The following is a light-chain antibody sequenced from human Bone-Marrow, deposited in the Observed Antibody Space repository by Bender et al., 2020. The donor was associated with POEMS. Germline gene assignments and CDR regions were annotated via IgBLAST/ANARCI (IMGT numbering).Light chain of an antibody. CDR3: ASFTSGSTLVA. CDR2: DVT. J-gene: IGLJ2*01. V-gene: IGLV2-14*01. Sequence: QSALTQPASVSGSPGQSISISFTGSTSDIGIYNHFSWYQQHPAKPPRLLIYDVTTRPSGVSNPFSGSKSGNTASLTISGLQAEDEADYQCASFTSGSTLVASGGGTKLTVL. CDR1: TSDIGIYNH.